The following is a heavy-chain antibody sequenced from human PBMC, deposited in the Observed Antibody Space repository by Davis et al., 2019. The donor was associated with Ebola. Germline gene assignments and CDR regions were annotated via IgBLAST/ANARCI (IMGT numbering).Heavy chain of an antibody. CDR3: AKDGGNFPYWYFDL. V-gene: IGHV3-48*02. CDR2: ISSSVSTV. Sequence: GGSLRLSCAASGFTFSGFSMNWVRQAPGKGLEWVSYISSSVSTVYYEDSVKGRFTISRDNAKNSLFLQMNSLRDEDTAVYYCAKDGGNFPYWYFDLWGRDTLVTVSS. CDR1: GFTFSGFS. D-gene: IGHD1-7*01. J-gene: IGHJ2*01.